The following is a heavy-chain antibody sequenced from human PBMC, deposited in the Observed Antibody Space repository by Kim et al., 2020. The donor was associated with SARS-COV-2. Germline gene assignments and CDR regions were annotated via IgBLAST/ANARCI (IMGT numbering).Heavy chain of an antibody. J-gene: IGHJ6*02. Sequence: SVKVSCKASGFTFTSSAVQWVRQARGQRLEWIGWIVVGSGNTNYAQKFQERVTITRDMSTSTAYMELSSLRSEDTAVYYCAADRPVHCSGGSCYPSYYYGMDVWGQGTTVTVSS. V-gene: IGHV1-58*01. CDR3: AADRPVHCSGGSCYPSYYYGMDV. D-gene: IGHD2-15*01. CDR1: GFTFTSSA. CDR2: IVVGSGNT.